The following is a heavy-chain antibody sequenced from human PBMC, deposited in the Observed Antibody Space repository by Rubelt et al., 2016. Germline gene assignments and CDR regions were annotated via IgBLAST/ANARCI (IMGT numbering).Heavy chain of an antibody. V-gene: IGHV1-46*01. Sequence: IINPSGGSTSYAQKFQGRVTMTRDTSTSTVYMEPSSLRSEDTAVYYCARGGTYSSSSDNYYYYGMDVWGQGTTVTVSS. J-gene: IGHJ6*02. D-gene: IGHD6-6*01. CDR2: INPSGGST. CDR3: ARGGTYSSSSDNYYYYGMDV.